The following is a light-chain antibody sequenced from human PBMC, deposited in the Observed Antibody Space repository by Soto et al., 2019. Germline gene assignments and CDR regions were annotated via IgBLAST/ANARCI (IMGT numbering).Light chain of an antibody. CDR1: QSVRSSY. J-gene: IGKJ1*01. V-gene: IGKV3-20*01. Sequence: EIVLTQSPGTLSLSPGERATLSCRASQSVRSSYLAWYQQKPGQAPRLLIYGSSTRATAIPDRFSGSGSGTDFTLTISRLEPEDFAVYFCQQYGSSPRTFGQGTKVEI. CDR2: GSS. CDR3: QQYGSSPRT.